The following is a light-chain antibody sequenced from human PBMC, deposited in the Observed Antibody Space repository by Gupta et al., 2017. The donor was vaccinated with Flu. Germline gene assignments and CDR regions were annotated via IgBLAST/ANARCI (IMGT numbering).Light chain of an antibody. Sequence: DIVLTQSPGTLSLSPGERATLSCRASQSVSSSYLAWYQQKPGQAPRLLIYGASSRATGIPDRFSGSGSGTDFTLTISRLEAEDVAVYYCQQYGSSPWTFDQGTKVEIK. J-gene: IGKJ1*01. CDR1: QSVSSSY. CDR3: QQYGSSPWT. V-gene: IGKV3-20*01. CDR2: GAS.